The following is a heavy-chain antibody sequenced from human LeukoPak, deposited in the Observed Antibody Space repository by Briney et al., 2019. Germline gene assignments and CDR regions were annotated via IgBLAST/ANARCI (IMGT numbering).Heavy chain of an antibody. V-gene: IGHV1-2*02. CDR3: ARERRQWLANDY. J-gene: IGHJ4*02. CDR2: INPNSGGT. CDR1: GYTFTGYY. Sequence: ASVKVSCKASGYTFTGYYMHWVRQAPGQGLGWMGWINPNSGGTSYAQKFQGRVTMTRDTSISTAYMELSRLRSDDTAVYYCARERRQWLANDYWGQGTLVTVSS. D-gene: IGHD6-19*01.